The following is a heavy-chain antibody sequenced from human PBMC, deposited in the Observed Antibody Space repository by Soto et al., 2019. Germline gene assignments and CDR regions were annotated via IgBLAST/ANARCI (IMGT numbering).Heavy chain of an antibody. V-gene: IGHV3-7*01. CDR2: IKQDGSEK. D-gene: IGHD5-12*01. Sequence: EVQLVESGGGLVQPGGSLRLSCAASGFTFSSYWMSWVRQAPGKGLGGVANIKQDGSEKYYVDSVKGRFTISRDNAKNSLYLQMNSLRAEDTAVYYCARREYSGYDSDDAFDIWGQGTMVTVSS. J-gene: IGHJ3*02. CDR3: ARREYSGYDSDDAFDI. CDR1: GFTFSSYW.